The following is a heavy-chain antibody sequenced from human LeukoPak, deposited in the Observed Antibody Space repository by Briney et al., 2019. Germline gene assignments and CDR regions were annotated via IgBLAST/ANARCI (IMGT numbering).Heavy chain of an antibody. CDR3: ARGRGWLQSRGWYFDL. J-gene: IGHJ2*01. CDR2: INHSGST. Sequence: SETLSLTCAVYGGSFSGYYWSWIRQPPGKGLEWIGEINHSGSTNCNPSLKSRVTISVDTSKNQFSLKLSSVTAADTAVYYCARGRGWLQSRGWYFDLWGRGTLVTVSS. D-gene: IGHD5-24*01. CDR1: GGSFSGYY. V-gene: IGHV4-34*01.